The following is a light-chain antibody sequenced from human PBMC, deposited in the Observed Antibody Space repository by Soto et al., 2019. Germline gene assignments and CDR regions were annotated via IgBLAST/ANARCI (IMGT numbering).Light chain of an antibody. CDR3: QQAVSFHPT. V-gene: IGKV1D-12*01. CDR1: QAISTL. J-gene: IGKJ4*01. Sequence: DIQMTQSPSSVSASIGDTVTITCRSSQAISTLLAWYQQKPGKAPKLLIYGASTLESGVPSGFSGRGSGTDFTLTIVSLQPEDFAADFCQQAVSFHPTFGGWTKVEIK. CDR2: GAS.